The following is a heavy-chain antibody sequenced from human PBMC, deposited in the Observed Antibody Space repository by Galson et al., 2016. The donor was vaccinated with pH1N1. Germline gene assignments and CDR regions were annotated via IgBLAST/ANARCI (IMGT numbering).Heavy chain of an antibody. J-gene: IGHJ6*02. CDR3: VRVNGDQEGFGYHYGLDV. V-gene: IGHV4-61*10. CDR2: VSGTGTT. CDR1: GGSISSDSDY. D-gene: IGHD2-21*02. Sequence: SETLSLTCTVSGGSISSDSDYWTWIRQPAGKGLEWIGRVSGTGTTNYNPSPKSRVTISIDTSKNQFSLKVTSVTTADTAVYYCVRVNGDQEGFGYHYGLDVWGQGTTVTVSS.